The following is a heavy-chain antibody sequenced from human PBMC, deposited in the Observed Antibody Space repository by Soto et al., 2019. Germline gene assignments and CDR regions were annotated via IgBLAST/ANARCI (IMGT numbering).Heavy chain of an antibody. J-gene: IGHJ3*02. CDR3: TRLNWKFVSSPDDAFDI. V-gene: IGHV3-73*01. Sequence: GGSLRLSCAASGFTFSGSAMHWVRQASGKGLEWVGRIRSRANSYATAYAASVKGRFTISRDDSKNTAYLQMNSLKTEDTAVYYCTRLNWKFVSSPDDAFDIWGQGTMVTVS. CDR1: GFTFSGSA. CDR2: IRSRANSYAT. D-gene: IGHD1-20*01.